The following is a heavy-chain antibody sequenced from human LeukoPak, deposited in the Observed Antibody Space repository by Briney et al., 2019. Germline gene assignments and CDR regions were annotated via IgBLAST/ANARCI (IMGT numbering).Heavy chain of an antibody. CDR2: INHSGST. V-gene: IGHV4-34*01. CDR1: GGSFSGYY. CDR3: ARGSWVFGYFDY. J-gene: IGHJ4*02. D-gene: IGHD3-10*01. Sequence: SETLSLTCAVYGGSFSGYYWSWIRQPPGKGLEWIGEINHSGSTNYNPSLKSRVTISVDKSKNQFSLKLSSVTAADTAVYYCARGSWVFGYFDYWGQGTLVTVSS.